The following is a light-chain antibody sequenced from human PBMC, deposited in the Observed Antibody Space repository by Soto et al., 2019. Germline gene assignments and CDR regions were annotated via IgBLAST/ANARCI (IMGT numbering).Light chain of an antibody. CDR3: ATWDDSLNAAV. CDR1: TSNIAGNT. Sequence: QSVLTQPPSLSGTPGQRVTISCSGSTSNIAGNTVHWYQHLPETAPKLLIYIDDQRPSGVPDRFSGSKSGTSASLGISGLQSEDEADYYCATWDDSLNAAVFGGGTQLTVL. V-gene: IGLV1-44*01. J-gene: IGLJ7*01. CDR2: IDD.